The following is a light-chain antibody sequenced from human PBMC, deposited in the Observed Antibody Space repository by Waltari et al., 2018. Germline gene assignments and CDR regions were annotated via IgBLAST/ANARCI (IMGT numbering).Light chain of an antibody. J-gene: IGLJ2*01. CDR1: YSNIGNNH. CDR2: DDS. V-gene: IGLV1-51*01. Sequence: QSVLTQAPSVSAAPGQKVTISCSGSYSNIGNNHVSWYQLLPGAAPRLIIYDDSQRPSGIAARFSGSKSGTSATLGITGLQTGDEADYYCGTWDSRLSGGLVFGGGTRLTVL. CDR3: GTWDSRLSGGLV.